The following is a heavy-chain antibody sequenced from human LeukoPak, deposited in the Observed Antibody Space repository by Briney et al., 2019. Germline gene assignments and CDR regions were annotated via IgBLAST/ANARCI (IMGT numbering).Heavy chain of an antibody. CDR2: IYYSGST. CDR1: GGSFSGYY. CDR3: ARDALIAVAASGGFDP. D-gene: IGHD6-19*01. Sequence: SETLSLTCAVYGGSFSGYYWGWIRQPPGKGLEWIGSIYYSGSTYYNPSLKSRVTISVDTSKNQFSLKLSSVTAADTAVYYCARDALIAVAASGGFDPWGQGTLVTVSS. V-gene: IGHV4-34*01. J-gene: IGHJ5*02.